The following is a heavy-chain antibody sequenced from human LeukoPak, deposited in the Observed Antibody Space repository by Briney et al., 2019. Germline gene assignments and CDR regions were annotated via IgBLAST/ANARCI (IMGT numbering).Heavy chain of an antibody. J-gene: IGHJ6*02. CDR1: GYTFTSYG. V-gene: IGHV1-18*01. Sequence: ASVKASCKASGYTFTSYGISWVRQAPGQGLEWMGWINTYNDNTNYAQKLQGRVTMTTDRSTTTAYMELRSLRSDDTAVYYCARDGRDYDILTGHYIPEYYYGMDVWGQGTTVTVSS. CDR3: ARDGRDYDILTGHYIPEYYYGMDV. D-gene: IGHD3-9*01. CDR2: INTYNDNT.